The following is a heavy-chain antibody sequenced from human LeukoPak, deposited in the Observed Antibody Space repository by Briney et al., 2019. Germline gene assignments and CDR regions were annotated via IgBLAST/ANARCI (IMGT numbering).Heavy chain of an antibody. Sequence: SETLSLTYTASGGSISTYYWSLIRQPPGKGLNWICYSYGSGSTQYNRSLKSRLTISVDASKNQFALKLSTVTATDTAVYYCASLSMVTQGYFDSWGQGTLVTVSS. D-gene: IGHD4/OR15-4a*01. CDR1: GGSISTYY. V-gene: IGHV4-4*09. CDR3: ASLSMVTQGYFDS. CDR2: SYGSGST. J-gene: IGHJ4*02.